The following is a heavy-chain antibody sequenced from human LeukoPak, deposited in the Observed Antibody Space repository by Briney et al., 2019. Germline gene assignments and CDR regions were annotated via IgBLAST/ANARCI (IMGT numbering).Heavy chain of an antibody. CDR2: FYHSGSS. CDR3: AAIGDSSGSDS. J-gene: IGHJ4*02. V-gene: IGHV4-38-2*02. CDR1: DFSISSDYY. D-gene: IGHD3-22*01. Sequence: SETLSLTCTVSDFSISSDYYWGWIRQPPGKGLEWIGSFYHSGSSYYNPSLESRVTISVDTSKNQFSLKLSSVTAADTAVYYCAAIGDSSGSDSWGQGTLVTVSS.